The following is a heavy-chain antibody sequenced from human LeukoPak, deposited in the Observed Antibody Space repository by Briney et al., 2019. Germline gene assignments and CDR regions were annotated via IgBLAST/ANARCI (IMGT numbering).Heavy chain of an antibody. D-gene: IGHD4-17*01. CDR2: FSGSGTST. Sequence: PGGSLRLSCVASGFTFSSYAMSWVRQTPGEGLQWVSAFSGSGTSTYYADSVKGRFTISRDDSKNTLYLYMNSLRADDTAIYYCAKASTMTTSFVFDSWGQGTLVTVSS. V-gene: IGHV3-23*01. CDR1: GFTFSSYA. J-gene: IGHJ4*02. CDR3: AKASTMTTSFVFDS.